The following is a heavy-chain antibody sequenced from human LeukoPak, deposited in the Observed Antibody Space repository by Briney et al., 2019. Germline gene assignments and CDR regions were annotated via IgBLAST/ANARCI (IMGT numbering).Heavy chain of an antibody. CDR3: ARQGAAAGEFDY. CDR2: VYYSGST. V-gene: IGHV4-39*01. J-gene: IGHJ4*02. D-gene: IGHD6-13*01. CDR1: GGSISSSRYY. Sequence: SDTLSLTCTVSGGSISSSRYYWGWIREPPGKGLESIGSVYYSGSTYYNPSLKRRVTISVDTSKNQFSLKLSSVTAADTAVYYCARQGAAAGEFDYWGQGTLVTVSS.